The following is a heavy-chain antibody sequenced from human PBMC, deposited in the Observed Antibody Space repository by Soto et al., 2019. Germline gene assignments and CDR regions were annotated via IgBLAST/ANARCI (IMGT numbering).Heavy chain of an antibody. D-gene: IGHD6-13*01. CDR2: IFHSGTT. J-gene: IGHJ4*02. V-gene: IGHV4-39*07. CDR1: GGSISSGGYY. CDR3: ARYNAASGTYYFDY. Sequence: PSETLSLTCTVSGGSISSGGYYWGWIRQHPGKGQEWIGYIFHSGTTYYNPSLKSRVTMSVDNSKNQFSLKLNSVTAADTVVYYCARYNAASGTYYFDYWGQGTLVTVSS.